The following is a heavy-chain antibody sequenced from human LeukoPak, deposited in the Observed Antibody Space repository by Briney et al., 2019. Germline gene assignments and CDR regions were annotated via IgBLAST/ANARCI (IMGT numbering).Heavy chain of an antibody. J-gene: IGHJ4*02. Sequence: PSETLSLTCTVSGGSISSGSYYWSWIRQPAGKGLEWIGRISTSGNTDYNPSLKSRVTMSVDTSKNQFSLKLTSVTAADTAVYYCASDSFYDSGGYFYYWGQGTPVTVSS. CDR2: ISTSGNT. CDR1: GGSISSGSYY. V-gene: IGHV4-61*02. D-gene: IGHD3-22*01. CDR3: ASDSFYDSGGYFYY.